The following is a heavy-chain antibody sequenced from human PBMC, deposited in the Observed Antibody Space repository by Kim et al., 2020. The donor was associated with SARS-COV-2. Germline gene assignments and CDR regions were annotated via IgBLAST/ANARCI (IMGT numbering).Heavy chain of an antibody. CDR3: ARDPLTVTTRLALGMDV. J-gene: IGHJ6*02. CDR2: ISSSSSTI. Sequence: GGSLRLSCAASGFTFSSYSMNWVRQAPGKGLEWVSYISSSSSTIYYADSVKGRFTISRDNAKNSLYLQMNSLRDEDTAVYYCARDPLTVTTRLALGMDVWGQGTTVTVSS. CDR1: GFTFSSYS. D-gene: IGHD4-4*01. V-gene: IGHV3-48*02.